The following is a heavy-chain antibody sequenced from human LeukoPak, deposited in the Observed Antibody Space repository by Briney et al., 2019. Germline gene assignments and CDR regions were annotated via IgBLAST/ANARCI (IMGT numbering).Heavy chain of an antibody. Sequence: SETLSLTCAVSGYSISSGYYWGWIRQPPGKGLEWIGSIYHSGSTYYNPSLKSRVTISVDTSKNQFSLKLSSVTAADTAVYYCARGGMYSSYSYWGQGTLVTVSS. CDR2: IYHSGST. J-gene: IGHJ4*02. V-gene: IGHV4-38-2*01. D-gene: IGHD6-19*01. CDR3: ARGGMYSSYSY. CDR1: GYSISSGYY.